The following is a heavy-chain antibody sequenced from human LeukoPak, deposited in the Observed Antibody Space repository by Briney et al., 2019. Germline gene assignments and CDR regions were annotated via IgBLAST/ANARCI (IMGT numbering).Heavy chain of an antibody. J-gene: IGHJ3*02. D-gene: IGHD1-1*01. V-gene: IGHV3-30*02. Sequence: PGGSLRLSCAASGFTFSSYGMPWVRQAPGKGLEWVAFIRYDGSNKYYADSVKGRFTISRDNSKNTLYLQMNSLRAEDTAVYYCAKDRDEYRGGDAFDIWGQGTMVTVSS. CDR2: IRYDGSNK. CDR1: GFTFSSYG. CDR3: AKDRDEYRGGDAFDI.